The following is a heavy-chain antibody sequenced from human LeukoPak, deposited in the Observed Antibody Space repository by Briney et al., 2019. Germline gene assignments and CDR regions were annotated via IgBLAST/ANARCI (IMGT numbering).Heavy chain of an antibody. CDR1: GFTFSSYA. J-gene: IGHJ4*02. V-gene: IGHV3-30-3*01. D-gene: IGHD3-22*01. CDR2: ISYDGSNK. Sequence: GGSLRLSCAASGFTFSSYAMHWVRQAPGKGLEWVAVISYDGSNKYYADSVKGRFTISRDNSKNTPYLQMNSLRAEDTAVYYCARGLYYHDSSGYIGWGQGTLVTVSS. CDR3: ARGLYYHDSSGYIG.